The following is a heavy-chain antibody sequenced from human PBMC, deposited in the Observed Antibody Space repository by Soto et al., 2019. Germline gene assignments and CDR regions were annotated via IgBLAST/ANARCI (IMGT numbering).Heavy chain of an antibody. CDR1: GDSFGRFT. V-gene: IGHV1-69*01. CDR2: IKPISDIT. CDR3: ARDPSTINKLIGVWFDP. Sequence: QIRLVQSGAEVQKPGSSVRVSCKACGDSFGRFTINWLRQAPGQGLEWMGGIKPISDITNYAQRFQGRVTFTADASTSTVYLELSSLRSEDTAMYYCARDPSTINKLIGVWFDPWGQGTLVTVSS. J-gene: IGHJ5*02. D-gene: IGHD4-4*01.